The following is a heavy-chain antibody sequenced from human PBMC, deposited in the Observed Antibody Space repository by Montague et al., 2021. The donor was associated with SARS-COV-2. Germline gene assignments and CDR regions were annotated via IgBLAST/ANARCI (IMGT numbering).Heavy chain of an antibody. CDR1: GGSFSTYS. CDR3: ARLGDGVVPSPILGVGPYYSYYYMDV. CDR2: IHHGGST. V-gene: IGHV4-34*01. Sequence: SETLSLTCAVHGGSFSTYSWNWIRQPPGKGLEWIGEIHHGGSTNYNPSLKSRVTISADTSKKQFSLKLTSVAAADTAVYYCARLGDGVVPSPILGVGPYYSYYYMDVGGKGTTVTVSS. J-gene: IGHJ6*03. D-gene: IGHD3-10*01.